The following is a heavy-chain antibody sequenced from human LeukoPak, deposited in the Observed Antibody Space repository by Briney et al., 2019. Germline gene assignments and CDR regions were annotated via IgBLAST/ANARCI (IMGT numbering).Heavy chain of an antibody. CDR1: GGTFSSYA. CDR2: IIPILGIA. Sequence: GASAKVSCKASGGTFSSYAISWVRQAPGQGLEWMGRIIPILGIANYAQKFQGRVTITADKSTSTAYMELSSLRSEDTAVYYCARGSITMVRGVRNNDYWGQGTLVTVSS. D-gene: IGHD3-10*01. J-gene: IGHJ4*02. CDR3: ARGSITMVRGVRNNDY. V-gene: IGHV1-69*04.